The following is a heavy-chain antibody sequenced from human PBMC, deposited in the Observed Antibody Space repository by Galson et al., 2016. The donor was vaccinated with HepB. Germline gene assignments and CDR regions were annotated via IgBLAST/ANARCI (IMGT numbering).Heavy chain of an antibody. Sequence: SLRLSCAASGFSITGYSINWVRPAPVKGLEWVSTITSSSSYKYYADSLKGRFTISRDDAKNSLYLQMNNLRVEDTAVYYCALRDFVPSYYAMDVWGKGTTVIVSS. CDR2: ITSSSSYK. CDR1: GFSITGYS. J-gene: IGHJ6*04. CDR3: ALRDFVPSYYAMDV. V-gene: IGHV3-21*01. D-gene: IGHD3-9*01.